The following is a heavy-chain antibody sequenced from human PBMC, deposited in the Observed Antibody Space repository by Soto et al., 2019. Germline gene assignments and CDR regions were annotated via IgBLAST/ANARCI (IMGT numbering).Heavy chain of an antibody. D-gene: IGHD3-10*01. Sequence: GGSLRLSCAASGFTFSSYAMSWVRQAPGKGLEWVSAISGSGGSTYYADSVKVRFTISRDNSKNTLYLQMNSLRAEDTAVYYCAKDLDYYGSGSYLSAFDIWGQGTMVTVSS. CDR1: GFTFSSYA. CDR3: AKDLDYYGSGSYLSAFDI. V-gene: IGHV3-23*01. CDR2: ISGSGGST. J-gene: IGHJ3*02.